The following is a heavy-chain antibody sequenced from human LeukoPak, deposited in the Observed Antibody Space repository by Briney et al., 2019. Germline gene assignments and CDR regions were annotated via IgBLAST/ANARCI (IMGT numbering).Heavy chain of an antibody. CDR1: GGSISSYY. D-gene: IGHD3-22*01. V-gene: IGHV4-59*08. CDR2: IYYSGST. CDR3: ASVPTYYYDSSGSPVGFQH. Sequence: KPSETLSLTCTVSGGSISSYYWSWIRQPPGKGLEWIGYIYYSGSTNYNPSLKSRVTISVDTSKNQFSLKLSSVTAADTAVYYCASVPTYYYDSSGSPVGFQHWGQGTLVTISS. J-gene: IGHJ1*01.